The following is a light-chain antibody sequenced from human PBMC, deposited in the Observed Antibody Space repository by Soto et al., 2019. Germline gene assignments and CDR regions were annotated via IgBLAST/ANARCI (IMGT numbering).Light chain of an antibody. CDR3: QSYDSSLSGYV. J-gene: IGLJ1*01. V-gene: IGLV1-40*01. Sequence: SVLTQPPSVSGAPGQRVTISCTGSSSNIGAGYDVHWYQQLPGTAPKLLIYGNSNRPSGAPDRFSGSKSGTSASLAITGLQAEDEADYYCQSYDSSLSGYVFGTGTKV. CDR2: GNS. CDR1: SSNIGAGYD.